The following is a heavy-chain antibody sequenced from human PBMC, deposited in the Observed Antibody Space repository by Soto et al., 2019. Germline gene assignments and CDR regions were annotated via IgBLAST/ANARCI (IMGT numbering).Heavy chain of an antibody. V-gene: IGHV3-23*01. D-gene: IGHD3-22*01. CDR3: AKRNYYDSSGHHAGFDY. CDR2: ISGSGGST. CDR1: GFTFSSYA. Sequence: GGSLRLSCAASGFTFSSYAMSWVRQPPGKGLEWVSAISGSGGSTYYADSVKGRFTISRDNSKNTLYLQMNSLRAEDTAVYYCAKRNYYDSSGHHAGFDYWGQGTLVTVSS. J-gene: IGHJ4*02.